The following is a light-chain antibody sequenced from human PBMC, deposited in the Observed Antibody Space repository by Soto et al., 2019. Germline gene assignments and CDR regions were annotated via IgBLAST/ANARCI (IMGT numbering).Light chain of an antibody. CDR3: CSYAGNNNV. CDR2: EVT. Sequence: QSGLTQPPSASGSPGQSVTISCTGTSSDVGGHNYVSWYQQHPGKAPKLMIYEVTQRPSGVPDRFSGSKSGNTASLTVSGLQAEDEADYYCCSYAGNNNVFGTGTKLTVL. J-gene: IGLJ1*01. V-gene: IGLV2-8*01. CDR1: SSDVGGHNY.